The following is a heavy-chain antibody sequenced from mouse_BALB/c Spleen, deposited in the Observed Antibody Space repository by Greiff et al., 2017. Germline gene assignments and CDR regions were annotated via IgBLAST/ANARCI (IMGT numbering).Heavy chain of an antibody. J-gene: IGHJ2*01. D-gene: IGHD2-3*01. CDR3: ARAIYDGYYERFDY. CDR1: GDSITSGY. CDR2: ISYSGST. Sequence: DVKLVESGPSLVKPSQTLSLTCSVTGDSITSGYWNWIRKFPGNKLEYMGYISYSGSTYYNPSLKSRISITRDTSKNQYYLQLNSVTTEDTATYYCARAIYDGYYERFDYWGQGTTLTVSS. V-gene: IGHV3-8*02.